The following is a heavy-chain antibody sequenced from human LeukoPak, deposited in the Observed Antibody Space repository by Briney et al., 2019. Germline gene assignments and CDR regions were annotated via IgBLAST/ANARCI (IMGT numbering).Heavy chain of an antibody. CDR1: GFTFSSYW. CDR3: AREIGAARPGLTNYNWFDP. V-gene: IGHV3-7*01. Sequence: PGGSLRLSCAASGFTFSSYWMSWVRQAPGKGLEWVANIKRDGSEKYYVDSVKGRFTISRDNAKNSLYLQMNSLRAEDTAVYYCAREIGAARPGLTNYNWFDPWGQGTLVTVSS. CDR2: IKRDGSEK. J-gene: IGHJ5*02. D-gene: IGHD6-6*01.